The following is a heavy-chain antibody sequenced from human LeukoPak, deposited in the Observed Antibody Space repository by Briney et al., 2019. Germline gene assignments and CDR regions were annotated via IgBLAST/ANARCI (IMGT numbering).Heavy chain of an antibody. D-gene: IGHD3-22*01. CDR3: ARVIDQYDSSGYYY. CDR2: IYYSGST. Sequence: SETLSLTCTVSGGSISSYYWSWIRQPPGKGLEWIGYIYYSGSTNYNPSLKSRVTISVDTSRNQFSLNLSSVTAADTAVYYCARVIDQYDSSGYYYWGQGTLVTVSS. V-gene: IGHV4-59*12. CDR1: GGSISSYY. J-gene: IGHJ4*02.